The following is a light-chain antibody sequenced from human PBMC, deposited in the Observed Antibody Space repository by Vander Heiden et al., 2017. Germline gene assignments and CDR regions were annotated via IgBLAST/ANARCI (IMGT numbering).Light chain of an antibody. CDR2: WAS. Sequence: DFVLTQSPDSLAWSLGGRATSNCKSSQSGVYSHNNKNYLAWYQQKPGQPPKLLIYWASTRESGVPDRFRGSGSGTDFTLTISSLQAEDVAVYYCQQYYNVPFTFGPGTKVDIK. J-gene: IGKJ3*01. CDR1: QSGVYSHNNKNY. V-gene: IGKV4-1*01. CDR3: QQYYNVPFT.